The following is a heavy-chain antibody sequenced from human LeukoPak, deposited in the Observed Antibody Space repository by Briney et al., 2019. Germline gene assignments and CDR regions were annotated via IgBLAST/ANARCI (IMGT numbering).Heavy chain of an antibody. J-gene: IGHJ5*02. CDR2: INHSGST. CDR3: AGGKWFGEFTRGNWFDP. Sequence: SETLSLTCAVYGGSFSGYYWSWIRQPPGKGLEWIGEINHSGSTNYNPSLKSRVTISVDTSKNQFSLKLSSVTAADTAVYYCAGGKWFGEFTRGNWFDPWGQGTLVTVSS. D-gene: IGHD3-10*01. V-gene: IGHV4-34*01. CDR1: GGSFSGYY.